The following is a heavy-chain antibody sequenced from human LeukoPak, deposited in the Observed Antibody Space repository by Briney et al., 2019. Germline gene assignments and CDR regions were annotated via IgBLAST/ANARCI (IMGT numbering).Heavy chain of an antibody. J-gene: IGHJ4*02. Sequence: GGSLRLSCAASGFTFSSYAMHWVRQAPGKGLEWVSVIYSGGSTYYADSVKGRFTISRDNSKNTLYLQMNSLRAEDTAVYYCARGRLSPPLFDYWGQGTLVTVSS. CDR2: IYSGGST. CDR1: GFTFSSYA. D-gene: IGHD6-19*01. CDR3: ARGRLSPPLFDY. V-gene: IGHV3-53*01.